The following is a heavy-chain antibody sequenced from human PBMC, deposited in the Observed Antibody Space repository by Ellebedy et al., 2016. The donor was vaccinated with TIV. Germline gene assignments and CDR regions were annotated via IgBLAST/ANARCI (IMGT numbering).Heavy chain of an antibody. J-gene: IGHJ4*02. V-gene: IGHV1-69*04. CDR3: ARAFPYDYVWGSYRPPDS. CDR1: GGTFSSYA. D-gene: IGHD3-16*02. Sequence: SVKVSXXAPGGTFSSYAICWVRQAPGQGLEWVGRIIPLLGTANYAQKFHGRVTITADRSTTTAYMELSSLKSEDTAIYYCARAFPYDYVWGSYRPPDSWGQGTLVTVSS. CDR2: IIPLLGTA.